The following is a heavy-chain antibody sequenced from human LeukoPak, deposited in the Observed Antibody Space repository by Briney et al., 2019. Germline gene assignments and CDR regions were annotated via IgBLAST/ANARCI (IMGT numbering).Heavy chain of an antibody. D-gene: IGHD2-15*01. V-gene: IGHV3-21*01. CDR2: IDLNGNHI. Sequence: PGGSLRLSCVGSVFPFSSYSMNWVRQAPGKGLEWVSSIDLNGNHINYADSVKDRFTISRDNAKNSLFLQMDSLRVEDTAVYYCARDRGLGLPNWFTSWGQGTLVTVSS. J-gene: IGHJ5*01. CDR3: ARDRGLGLPNWFTS. CDR1: VFPFSSYS.